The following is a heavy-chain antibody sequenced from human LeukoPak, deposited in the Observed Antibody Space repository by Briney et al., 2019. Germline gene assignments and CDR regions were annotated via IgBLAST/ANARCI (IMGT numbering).Heavy chain of an antibody. D-gene: IGHD3-10*01. CDR3: ARDSSASYFDV. CDR1: GDSVSSNTAV. CDR2: TYYRTKWYS. Sequence: SQTLSLTCAISGDSVSSNTAVWNWIRQSPSRGLEWLGRTYYRTKWYSHYAESLKSRLTVNPDTSRNQFSLQLNSVTPEDTAVYYCARDSSASYFDVWGQGLLVTVSS. J-gene: IGHJ5*02. V-gene: IGHV6-1*01.